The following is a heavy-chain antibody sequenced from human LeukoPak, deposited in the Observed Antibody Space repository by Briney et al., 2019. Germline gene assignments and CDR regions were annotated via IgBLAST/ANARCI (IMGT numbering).Heavy chain of an antibody. CDR1: GFTVSSNY. CDR3: ARDLTTDVAGRYYFDY. Sequence: PRGSLRLSCAASGFTVSSNYMNWVRQAPGKGLEWVSVMCSGGTTYYSDSVKGRFTISRDNSKNTLWLQMNTLRAEDTAVYYCARDLTTDVAGRYYFDYWGQATLVTVSS. J-gene: IGHJ4*02. D-gene: IGHD3-9*01. CDR2: MCSGGTT. V-gene: IGHV3-66*01.